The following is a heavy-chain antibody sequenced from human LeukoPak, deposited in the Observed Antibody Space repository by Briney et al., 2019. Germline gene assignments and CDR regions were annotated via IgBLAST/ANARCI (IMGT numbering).Heavy chain of an antibody. Sequence: ASVKVSCKASGYTFTDFYIHWVRQAPGQGLEWMGWLNPNTGGTSYAQKFQGRVTMTRDTSTSTVYMELSSLRSDDTAVYYCAREGCSGGSCYSYFDYWGQGTLVPVSS. J-gene: IGHJ4*02. CDR2: LNPNTGGT. D-gene: IGHD2-15*01. CDR3: AREGCSGGSCYSYFDY. V-gene: IGHV1-2*02. CDR1: GYTFTDFY.